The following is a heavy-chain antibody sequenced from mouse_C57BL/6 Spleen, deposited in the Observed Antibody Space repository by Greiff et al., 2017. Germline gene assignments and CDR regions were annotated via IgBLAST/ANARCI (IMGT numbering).Heavy chain of an antibody. Sequence: QVQLQQPGAELVKPGASVKVSCKASGYTFTSYWMHWVKQRPGQGLEWIGRIHPSDSDPNYNQKFKGKATLTVDKSSSTAYMQLSSLTSEASAVYDCASLRRDWYFDGWGTGTTVTVSS. CDR2: IHPSDSDP. J-gene: IGHJ1*03. CDR1: GYTFTSYW. CDR3: ASLRRDWYFDG. D-gene: IGHD1-2*01. V-gene: IGHV1-74*01.